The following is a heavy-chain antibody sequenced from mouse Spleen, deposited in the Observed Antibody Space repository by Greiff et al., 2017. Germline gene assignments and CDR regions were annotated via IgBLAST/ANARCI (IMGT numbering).Heavy chain of an antibody. CDR2: INPSSGYT. D-gene: IGHD2-14*01. CDR1: GYTFTSYT. J-gene: IGHJ3*01. CDR3: ARTGYDLAWFAY. Sequence: QVQLQQSGAELARPGASVKMSCKASGYTFTSYTMHWVKQRPGQGLEWIGYINPSSGYTKYNQKFKDKATLTADKSSSTAYMQLSSLTSEDSAVYYCARTGYDLAWFAYWGQGTLVTVSA. V-gene: IGHV1-4*01.